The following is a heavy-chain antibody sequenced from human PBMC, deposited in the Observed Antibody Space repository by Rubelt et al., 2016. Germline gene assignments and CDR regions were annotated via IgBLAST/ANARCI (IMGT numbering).Heavy chain of an antibody. CDR3: ARGIWKFDY. CDR1: GFTFSSYA. CDR2: INQAGSEE. Sequence: EVQLVESGGGLVQPGGSLRLSCAASGFTFSSYAMHWVRQAPGKGLEWVANINQAGSEEHYVGSVKGRFTISVDDTKNSLYLQMNSLRAEDTAVYYCARGIWKFDYWGQGTLVTVSS. V-gene: IGHV3-7*01. J-gene: IGHJ4*02. D-gene: IGHD3-3*01.